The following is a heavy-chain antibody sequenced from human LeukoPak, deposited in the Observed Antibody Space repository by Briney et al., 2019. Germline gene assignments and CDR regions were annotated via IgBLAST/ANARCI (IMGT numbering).Heavy chain of an antibody. CDR3: AKTYYDILTGYGGPYYMDV. CDR2: IYYSGST. Sequence: PSETLSLTCTASGGSISSYYWSWIRQPPGKGLEWIGYIYYSGSTNHNPSLKSRVTISVDTSKNQFSLKLSSVTAADTAVYYCAKTYYDILTGYGGPYYMDVWGKGTTVTVSS. CDR1: GGSISSYY. V-gene: IGHV4-59*01. J-gene: IGHJ6*03. D-gene: IGHD3-9*01.